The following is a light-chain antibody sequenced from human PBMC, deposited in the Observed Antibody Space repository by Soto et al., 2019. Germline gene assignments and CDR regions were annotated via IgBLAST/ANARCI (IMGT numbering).Light chain of an antibody. Sequence: QSVLTQPASVSRSPGQSITISCTGTSSDVGGYNLVSWYQQHPGKAPKVMIYEVSNRPSGVSNRFSGSKSGNTASLTIFGLQAEDEADYYCSSYTSSGSLIVFGGGTKVTVL. CDR2: EVS. CDR3: SSYTSSGSLIV. V-gene: IGLV2-14*01. J-gene: IGLJ2*01. CDR1: SSDVGGYNL.